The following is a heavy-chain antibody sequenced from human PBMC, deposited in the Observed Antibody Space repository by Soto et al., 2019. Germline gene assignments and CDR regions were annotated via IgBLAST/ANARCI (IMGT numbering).Heavy chain of an antibody. J-gene: IGHJ4*02. CDR2: ITNKANGYTT. V-gene: IGHV3-72*01. CDR1: GFTFSDYY. D-gene: IGHD2-15*01. CDR3: ARRYCSGGMCYGWADY. Sequence: EVQLVESGGGLVQPGGSLRLSCAVSGFTFSDYYMDWVRQAPGKGLEWVGRITNKANGYTTEYAASVKGRVTISRDDSKNSLFLQINTLKTEDTAMYYCARRYCSGGMCYGWADYWGQGTLVTVSS.